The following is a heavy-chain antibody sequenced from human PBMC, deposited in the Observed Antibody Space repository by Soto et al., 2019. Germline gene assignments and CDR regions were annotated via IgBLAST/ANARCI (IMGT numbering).Heavy chain of an antibody. V-gene: IGHV3-48*01. D-gene: IGHD6-6*01. CDR2: ISNSRTTI. J-gene: IGHJ6*03. CDR1: GFAFSIYS. Sequence: SLRLSCAASGFAFSIYSMNWVRQAPGKGLEWISYISNSRTTIYYADSVKGRFTISRDNAKNSLYLQMSSLRAEDTAVYYCATEKRNSSDDYFYYMDVWGKGTTVTVS. CDR3: ATEKRNSSDDYFYYMDV.